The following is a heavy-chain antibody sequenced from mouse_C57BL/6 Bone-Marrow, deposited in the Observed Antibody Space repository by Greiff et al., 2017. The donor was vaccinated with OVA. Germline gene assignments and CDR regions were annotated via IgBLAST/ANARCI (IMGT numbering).Heavy chain of an antibody. D-gene: IGHD1-1*01. CDR3: AREKAYGSSSAWFAY. Sequence: QVQLKESGAELVMPGASVKLSCKASGYTFTSYWMHWVKQRPGQGLEWIGEIDPSDSYTNYNQKFKGKSTLTVDKSSSTAYMQLSSLTSEDSAVYYCAREKAYGSSSAWFAYWGQGTLVTVSA. CDR1: GYTFTSYW. V-gene: IGHV1-69*01. CDR2: IDPSDSYT. J-gene: IGHJ3*01.